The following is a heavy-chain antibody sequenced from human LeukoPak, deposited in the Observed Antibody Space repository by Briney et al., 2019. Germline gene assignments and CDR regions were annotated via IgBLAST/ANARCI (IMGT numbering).Heavy chain of an antibody. CDR3: ARDGAPFDF. CDR2: IKQDGSEK. D-gene: IGHD3-16*01. Sequence: GGSLRLSCAASGFTLRSYWMSWVRQAPGKGLEWVANIKQDGSEKYYVGSVKGRFTISRDNAKISLYLQMNSLRAEDTAVYYCARDGAPFDFWGQGTLVTVSS. CDR1: GFTLRSYW. V-gene: IGHV3-7*04. J-gene: IGHJ4*02.